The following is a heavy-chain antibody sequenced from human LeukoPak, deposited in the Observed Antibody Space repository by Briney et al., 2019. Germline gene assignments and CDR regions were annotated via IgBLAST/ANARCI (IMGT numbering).Heavy chain of an antibody. CDR3: ARGELSNRGLY. J-gene: IGHJ4*02. D-gene: IGHD3-16*02. CDR1: GFTFSSYS. Sequence: GGSLRLSCAASGFTFSSYSMNWVRQAPGKGLEWVSYITSSSSTIYYADSVKGRFTISRDNSKNTLYLQMNSLRAEDTAVYYCARGELSNRGLYWGQGTLVTVSS. CDR2: ITSSSSTI. V-gene: IGHV3-48*01.